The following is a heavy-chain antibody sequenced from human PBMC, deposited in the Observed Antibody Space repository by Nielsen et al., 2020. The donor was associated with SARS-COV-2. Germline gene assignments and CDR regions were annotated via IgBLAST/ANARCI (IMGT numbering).Heavy chain of an antibody. CDR2: FDPGDGET. V-gene: IGHV1-24*01. CDR3: ATYISMVRGYGMDV. D-gene: IGHD3-10*01. CDR1: GYTLTELS. J-gene: IGHJ6*02. Sequence: ASVKVSCKASGYTLTELSMNWVRQAPGQGLEWMGGFDPGDGETIYAEKFQGRVTMTEDTSADTAYMELSSLRSEDTAVYYCATYISMVRGYGMDVWGQGTTVTVSS.